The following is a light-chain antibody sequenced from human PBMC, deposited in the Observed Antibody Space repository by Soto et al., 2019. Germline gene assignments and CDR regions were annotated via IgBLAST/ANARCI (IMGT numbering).Light chain of an antibody. V-gene: IGKV1-39*01. Sequence: DVEVTHSPSSLSASVGDRVTITCRASQSISTYLNWYQQKPGKAPNLLIFAASTLQSGVPSRFSGSGSGTDFTLTIRSLQPEDFATYYCQQSYTAPLTFGGGTKVDIK. CDR2: AAS. J-gene: IGKJ4*01. CDR3: QQSYTAPLT. CDR1: QSISTY.